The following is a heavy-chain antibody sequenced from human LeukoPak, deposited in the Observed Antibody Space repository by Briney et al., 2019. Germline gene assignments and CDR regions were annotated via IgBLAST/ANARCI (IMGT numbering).Heavy chain of an antibody. V-gene: IGHV3-23*01. J-gene: IGHJ4*02. CDR1: GFTVSNNY. CDR2: LSGGGEYT. D-gene: IGHD3-16*01. Sequence: LPGGSLRLSCAASGFTVSNNYMSWVRQAPGKGLEWVSALSGGGEYTYSADSVKGRFTISRDNSKNMLYLQMNSLRVEDTAVYYCATITYFDYIWGRFVLWGQGTLVTVSS. CDR3: ATITYFDYIWGRFVL.